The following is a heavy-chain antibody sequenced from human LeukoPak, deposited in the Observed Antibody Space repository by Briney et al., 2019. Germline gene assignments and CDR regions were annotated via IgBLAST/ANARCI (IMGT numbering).Heavy chain of an antibody. D-gene: IGHD1-7*01. Sequence: ASVKVSCKASGYTFTSYAMNWVRQAPGQGLEWMGWINTNTGNPTYAQGFTGRFVFSLDTSVSTAYLQISSLKAEDTAVYYCAGGYNWNYDDSFDYWGQGTLVTVSS. CDR3: AGGYNWNYDDSFDY. V-gene: IGHV7-4-1*02. CDR2: INTNTGNP. CDR1: GYTFTSYA. J-gene: IGHJ4*02.